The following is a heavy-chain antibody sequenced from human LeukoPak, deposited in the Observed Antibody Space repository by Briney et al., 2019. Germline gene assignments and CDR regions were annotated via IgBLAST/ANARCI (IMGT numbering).Heavy chain of an antibody. J-gene: IGHJ6*03. V-gene: IGHV1-18*01. Sequence: GASVKVSCKASGYTFTSYGISWVRQAPGQGREWVGWISAYNGNTNYAQKLQGRVTMTTDTSTSTAYMELRSLRSEDTAVYYCARVAAGTRTSWNRLGLYYYYYYMDVWGKGTTVTVSS. CDR1: GYTFTSYG. CDR3: ARVAAGTRTSWNRLGLYYYYYYMDV. D-gene: IGHD6-13*01. CDR2: ISAYNGNT.